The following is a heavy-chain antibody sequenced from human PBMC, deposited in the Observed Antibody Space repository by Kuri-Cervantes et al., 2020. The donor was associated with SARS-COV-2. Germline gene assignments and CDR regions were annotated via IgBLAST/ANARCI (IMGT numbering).Heavy chain of an antibody. D-gene: IGHD7-27*01. Sequence: GGSLRFSCTASGFIFSDYYMTWIRQAPGKGLEWVSNIGPSGTTKYYADSVKGRFTISRDNAKNSLYLQMSSLRAEDTAVYYCARDLRLGKSLDYWGQGTLVTVSS. J-gene: IGHJ4*02. V-gene: IGHV3-11*04. CDR3: ARDLRLGKSLDY. CDR1: GFIFSDYY. CDR2: IGPSGTTK.